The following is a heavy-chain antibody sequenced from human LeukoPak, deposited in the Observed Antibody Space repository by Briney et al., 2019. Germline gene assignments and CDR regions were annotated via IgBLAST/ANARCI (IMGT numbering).Heavy chain of an antibody. V-gene: IGHV4-4*07. Sequence: SETLSLTCTVSGGSLRSYYWSWIRQSGGRGLEWIGRIYTSGSTNYNPSLKSRVTMSVDTSKNQFSLKLSSVTAADTAVYYCARANTAMVSLDYWGQGTLVTVSS. CDR2: IYTSGST. J-gene: IGHJ4*02. CDR1: GGSLRSYY. D-gene: IGHD5-18*01. CDR3: ARANTAMVSLDY.